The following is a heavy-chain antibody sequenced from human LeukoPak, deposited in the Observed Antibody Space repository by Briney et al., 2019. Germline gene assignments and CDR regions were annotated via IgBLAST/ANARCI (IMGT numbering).Heavy chain of an antibody. D-gene: IGHD3-22*01. V-gene: IGHV4-59*01. CDR3: ARGEYYYDSSGYYSYFDY. Sequence: SETLSLTCTVSGGSISSYYWSWIRQPPGKGLEWIGYIYYSGSTNYNPSLKSRVTISVDTSKNQFSLKLSSVTAADTAVYYCARGEYYYDSSGYYSYFDYWGQGTLVTVSS. CDR2: IYYSGST. CDR1: GGSISSYY. J-gene: IGHJ4*02.